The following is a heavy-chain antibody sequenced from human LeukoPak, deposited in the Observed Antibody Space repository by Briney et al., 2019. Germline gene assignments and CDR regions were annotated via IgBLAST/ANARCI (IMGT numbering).Heavy chain of an antibody. D-gene: IGHD5-12*01. J-gene: IGHJ4*02. CDR1: GGSISSGGYY. CDR2: IYYSGST. V-gene: IGHV4-31*03. CDR3: ARAGEMATMVNDY. Sequence: SETLSLTCTVSGGSISSGGYYWSWVRQHPGKGLEWIGYIYYSGSTYYNPSLKSRVTISVDTSKNQFSLKLSSVTAADTAVYYCARAGEMATMVNDYWGQGTLVTVSS.